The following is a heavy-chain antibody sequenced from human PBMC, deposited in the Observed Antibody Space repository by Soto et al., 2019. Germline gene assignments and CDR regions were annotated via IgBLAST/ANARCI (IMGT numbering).Heavy chain of an antibody. CDR2: ISSSSSTI. J-gene: IGHJ6*02. Sequence: EVQLVESGGGLVQPGGSLRLSCEASGFTLNSYTMNWARQAPGQGLEWVSYISSSSSTIYYADSVKGRFTISRDNAKNSLYLQMNSLRDGDTAVYYCARDNPRSSGWDVWGQGTTVTVSS. CDR1: GFTLNSYT. CDR3: ARDNPRSSGWDV. V-gene: IGHV3-48*02.